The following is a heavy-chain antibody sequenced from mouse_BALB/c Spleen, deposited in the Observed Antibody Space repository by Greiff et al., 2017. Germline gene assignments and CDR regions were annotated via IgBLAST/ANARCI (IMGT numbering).Heavy chain of an antibody. J-gene: IGHJ1*01. V-gene: IGHV5-12-2*01. CDR1: GFTFSSYT. CDR2: ISNGGGST. CDR3: ARRRGYRYDEGYFDV. D-gene: IGHD2-14*01. Sequence: DVMLVESGGGLVQPGGSLKLSCAASGFTFSSYTMSWVRQTPEKRLEWVAYISNGGGSTYYPDTVKGRFTISRDNAKNTLYLQMSSLKSEDTAMYYCARRRGYRYDEGYFDVWGAGTTVTVSS.